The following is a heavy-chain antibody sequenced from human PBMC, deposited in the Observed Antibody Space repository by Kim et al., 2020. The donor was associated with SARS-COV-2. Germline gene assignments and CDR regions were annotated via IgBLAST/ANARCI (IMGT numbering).Heavy chain of an antibody. CDR1: GYSFTSYW. V-gene: IGHV5-51*01. CDR3: ATEGSIAADGGGMDV. CDR2: IYPGDSDT. D-gene: IGHD6-13*01. Sequence: GESLKISCKGSGYSFTSYWIGWVRQMPGKGLEWMGIIYPGDSDTRYSPSFQGQVTISADKSISTAYLQWSSLKASDTAMYYCATEGSIAADGGGMDVWGQGTTVTVSS. J-gene: IGHJ6*02.